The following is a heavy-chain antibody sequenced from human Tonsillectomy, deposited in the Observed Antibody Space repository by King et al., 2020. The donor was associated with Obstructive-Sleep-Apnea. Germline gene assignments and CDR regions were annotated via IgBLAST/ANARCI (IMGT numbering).Heavy chain of an antibody. V-gene: IGHV3-74*01. J-gene: IGHJ6*02. D-gene: IGHD5-18*01. CDR1: GFTFSSYW. Sequence: VQLVESGGGSVQPGGSLRLSCAASGFTFSSYWMHWVRQAPGKGLVWVSRINSDGSSTSYADSVKGRFTISRDNAKNTLYLQMNSLRVEDTAAYYCAREGETALFMDVWGQGTTVTVSS. CDR2: INSDGSST. CDR3: AREGETALFMDV.